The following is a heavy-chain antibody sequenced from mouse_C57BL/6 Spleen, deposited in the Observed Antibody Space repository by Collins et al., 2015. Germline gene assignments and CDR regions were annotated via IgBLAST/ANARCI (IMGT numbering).Heavy chain of an antibody. CDR3: ARSQLSYAMDY. CDR2: INTYSGVP. Sequence: QIQLVQSGPELKKPGETVKISCKASGYTFTTYGMSWVKQAPGKGLKWMGWINTYSGVPTYADDFKGRFAFSLETSASTAYLQINNLKNEDTATYFCARSQLSYAMDYWGQGTSVTVSS. J-gene: IGHJ4*01. V-gene: IGHV9-3*01. CDR1: GYTFTTYG. D-gene: IGHD4-1*02.